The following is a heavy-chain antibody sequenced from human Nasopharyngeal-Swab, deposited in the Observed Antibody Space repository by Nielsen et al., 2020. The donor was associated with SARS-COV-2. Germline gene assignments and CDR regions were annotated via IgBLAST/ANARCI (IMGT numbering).Heavy chain of an antibody. D-gene: IGHD1-26*01. J-gene: IGHJ6*03. CDR2: ISTSGGST. Sequence: WIRQPPGKGLEWVSTISTSGGSTYYADSVKGRFTISRDNSKNTLYLQMNSLRAEDTAVYYCARVEAGGEWELLPYYYYYMDVWGKGTTVTVSS. V-gene: IGHV3-23*01. CDR3: ARVEAGGEWELLPYYYYYMDV.